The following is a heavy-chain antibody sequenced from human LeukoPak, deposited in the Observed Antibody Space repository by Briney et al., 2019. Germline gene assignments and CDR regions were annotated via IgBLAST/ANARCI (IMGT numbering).Heavy chain of an antibody. V-gene: IGHV2-5*01. Sequence: SGPTLVKPTQTLTLTCSFSGFSLSTSGVGVGWIRQPPGKALEWLALIYWNDGKRYSPSLKSRLTITKNTSKNQVVLTMTNMDPVDTATYYCAHTLWSGASCNSWGQGTLVTVSS. CDR1: GFSLSTSGVG. CDR3: AHTLWSGASCNS. D-gene: IGHD3-3*01. CDR2: IYWNDGK. J-gene: IGHJ4*02.